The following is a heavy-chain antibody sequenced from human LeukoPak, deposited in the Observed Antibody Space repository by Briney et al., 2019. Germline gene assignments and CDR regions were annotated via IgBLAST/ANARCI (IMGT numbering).Heavy chain of an antibody. V-gene: IGHV4-59*12. CDR1: GGSISNYY. J-gene: IGHJ6*02. CDR3: ARESNWHYYGMDV. Sequence: SETLSLTCTVSGGSISNYYWSWIRQPPGKGLEWIGYIYYSGSTNYNPSLKSRVTISVDTSKNQFSLRLSSVTAADTAVYYCARESNWHYYGMDVWGQGTTVTVSS. CDR2: IYYSGST. D-gene: IGHD7-27*01.